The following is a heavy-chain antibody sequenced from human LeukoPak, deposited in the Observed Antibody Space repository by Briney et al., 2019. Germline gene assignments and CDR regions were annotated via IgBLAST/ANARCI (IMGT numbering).Heavy chain of an antibody. D-gene: IGHD3-10*01. Sequence: SGGSLRLSCAASGFTFSSYSMNWVRQAPGKGLEWVSYISGSGTEIYYADSVKGRFTISRDNAKNALFLQMNSLSAEDTAVYYCARVSGTYYKGHFDYWGRGTLVTVSS. CDR2: ISGSGTEI. CDR3: ARVSGTYYKGHFDY. CDR1: GFTFSSYS. V-gene: IGHV3-21*01. J-gene: IGHJ4*02.